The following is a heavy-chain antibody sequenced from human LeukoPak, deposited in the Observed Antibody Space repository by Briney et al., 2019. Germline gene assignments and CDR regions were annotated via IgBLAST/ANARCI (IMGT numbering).Heavy chain of an antibody. Sequence: PSETLSLTCSVSGGSVSSGSYYWNWIRQPPGKGLEWIAYIYDSGSTNYNPSLKSRVTISVDTSKNEFSLKLNSVTAADTAVYYCARHVWLQPFDYWGQGTLVTVSS. CDR1: GGSVSSGSYY. V-gene: IGHV4-61*01. D-gene: IGHD3-9*01. CDR3: ARHVWLQPFDY. J-gene: IGHJ4*02. CDR2: IYDSGST.